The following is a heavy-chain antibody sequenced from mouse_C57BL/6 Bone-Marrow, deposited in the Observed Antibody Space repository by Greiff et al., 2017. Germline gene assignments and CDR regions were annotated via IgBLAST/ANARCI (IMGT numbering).Heavy chain of an antibody. CDR2: INPSSGYT. CDR1: GYTFTSYW. V-gene: IGHV1-7*01. CDR3: ARSFTTVVSDY. J-gene: IGHJ2*01. D-gene: IGHD1-1*01. Sequence: VQLVESGAELAKPGASVKLSCKASGYTFTSYWMHWAKQRPGQGLEWIGYINPSSGYTKYNQKFKDKATLTADKSSSTAYMQLSSLTYEDSAVYYCARSFTTVVSDYWGQGTTLTVSS.